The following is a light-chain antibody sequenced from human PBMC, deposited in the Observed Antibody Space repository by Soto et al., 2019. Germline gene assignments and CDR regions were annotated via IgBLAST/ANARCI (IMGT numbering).Light chain of an antibody. CDR3: RSYAGSCVYV. J-gene: IGLJ1*01. V-gene: IGLV2-11*01. CDR1: SSEVGGYNY. CDR2: DVS. Sequence: QSALTQPRSVSGSPGQSVTISCTGTSSEVGGYNYVSWYQQHPGKAPKLMIYDVSKRPSGVPDRFSGSKSGNTASLTISGLQAEEEADYYCRSYAGSCVYVFGTGTKLTVL.